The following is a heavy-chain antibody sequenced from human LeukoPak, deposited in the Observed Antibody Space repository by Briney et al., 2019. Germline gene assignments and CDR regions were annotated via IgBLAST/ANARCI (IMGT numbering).Heavy chain of an antibody. V-gene: IGHV3-11*01. Sequence: GGSLRLSCAASGFTFSDYYMSWIRQAPGKGLEWVSYISSSGSTIYYADSVKGRFTISRDNAKNSLYLQMNSLRAEDTAVYYCARVSDTAMGNYYYYYGMDVWGQGTTVTVSS. CDR1: GFTFSDYY. CDR3: ARVSDTAMGNYYYYYGMDV. J-gene: IGHJ6*02. D-gene: IGHD5-18*01. CDR2: ISSSGSTI.